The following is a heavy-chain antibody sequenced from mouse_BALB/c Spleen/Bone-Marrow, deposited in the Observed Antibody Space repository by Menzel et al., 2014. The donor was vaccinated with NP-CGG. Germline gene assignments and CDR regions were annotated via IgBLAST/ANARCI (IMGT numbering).Heavy chain of an antibody. CDR1: GYSFTGYD. CDR3: VRDAY. CDR2: INPYNGVT. V-gene: IGHV1-31*01. Sequence: EVQLQQSGPELVKPGASVKISCKASGYSFTGYDMNWVKQSHVKSLEWIGRINPYNGVTTYKQNFKDKASLTVDQSSSTAYMELHSLTSEDSAVYYCVRDAYWGQGTLVTVSA. J-gene: IGHJ3*01.